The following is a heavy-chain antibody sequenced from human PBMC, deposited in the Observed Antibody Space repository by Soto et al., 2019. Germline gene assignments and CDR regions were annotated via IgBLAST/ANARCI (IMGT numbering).Heavy chain of an antibody. J-gene: IGHJ3*02. CDR3: ARAYEGDSSGYSVSAFDI. CDR2: IIPIFGTA. V-gene: IGHV1-69*13. Sequence: SVKVSCKASGGTFSSYAISWVRQAPGQGLEWMGGIIPIFGTANYAQKFQGRVTITADESTSTAYMELSSLRSEDTAVYYCARAYEGDSSGYSVSAFDIWGQGTMVTVSS. CDR1: GGTFSSYA. D-gene: IGHD3-22*01.